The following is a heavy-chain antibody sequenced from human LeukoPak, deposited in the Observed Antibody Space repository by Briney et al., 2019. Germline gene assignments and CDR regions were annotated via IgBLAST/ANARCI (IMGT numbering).Heavy chain of an antibody. Sequence: PSETLSLTCTVSGGSISSYYWSWIRQPPGKGLEWIGYIYYSGSTNYNPSLKSRVTISVDTSKNQFSLKLSSVTAADTAVYYCASTTEGGYTYGYFYYYYMDVWGKGTTVAISS. V-gene: IGHV4-59*01. CDR1: GGSISSYY. CDR3: ASTTEGGYTYGYFYYYYMDV. J-gene: IGHJ6*03. D-gene: IGHD5-18*01. CDR2: IYYSGST.